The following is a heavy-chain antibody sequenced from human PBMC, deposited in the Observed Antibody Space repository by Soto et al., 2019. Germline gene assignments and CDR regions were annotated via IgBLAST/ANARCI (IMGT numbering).Heavy chain of an antibody. J-gene: IGHJ5*02. CDR3: ASSAVPYSSGWYGGHWFDP. CDR2: IDPSDSYT. Sequence: PGESLKISCKGSGYSFTSYWISWVRQMPGKGLVWMGRIDPSDSYTNYSPSFQGHVTISADKSISTAYLQWSSLKASDTAMYYCASSAVPYSSGWYGGHWFDPWGQGTLVTVSS. CDR1: GYSFTSYW. D-gene: IGHD6-19*01. V-gene: IGHV5-10-1*01.